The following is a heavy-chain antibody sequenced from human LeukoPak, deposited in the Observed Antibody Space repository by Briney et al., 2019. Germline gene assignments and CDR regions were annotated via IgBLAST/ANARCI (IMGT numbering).Heavy chain of an antibody. CDR1: GVSISSYY. J-gene: IGHJ5*02. V-gene: IGHV4-39*01. CDR3: ARPVPSRLGWFDP. CDR2: IYYSGST. Sequence: SETLSLTCTVSGVSISSYYWGWIRQPPGKGLEWIGSIYYSGSTYYNPSLKSRVSISVHTSKNQFSLKLRSVTAADTAVYYCARPVPSRLGWFDPWGQGTLVTVSS. D-gene: IGHD1-1*01.